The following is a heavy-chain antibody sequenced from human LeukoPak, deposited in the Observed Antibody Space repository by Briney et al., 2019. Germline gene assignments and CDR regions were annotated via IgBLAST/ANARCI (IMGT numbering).Heavy chain of an antibody. D-gene: IGHD3-10*01. V-gene: IGHV4-30-2*01. J-gene: IGHJ5*02. CDR3: ARASYGSGSYYPGNWFDP. CDR2: IYPRGST. CDR1: GGSISSGSYS. Sequence: SQTLSLTCAVSGGSISSGSYSWSWIRQPPGKGLEWIGYIYPRGSTYYNPSLKSRVTISVDTSKNQFSLKLSSVTAADTAVYYCARASYGSGSYYPGNWFDPWGQGTLVTVSS.